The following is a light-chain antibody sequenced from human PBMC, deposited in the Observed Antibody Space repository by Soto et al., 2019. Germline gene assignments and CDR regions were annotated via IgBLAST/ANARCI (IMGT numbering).Light chain of an antibody. V-gene: IGKV3-15*01. Sequence: EIVMTQSPATLSVSPGERASLSCRASQSIRSNLAWHQQKPGQTPRLLIYVASTRATGIPARFTGSGSGTDFTLTISSLQSEDCAIYYCQQYNNWPLTFGGGTKVEIK. CDR3: QQYNNWPLT. CDR2: VAS. CDR1: QSIRSN. J-gene: IGKJ4*01.